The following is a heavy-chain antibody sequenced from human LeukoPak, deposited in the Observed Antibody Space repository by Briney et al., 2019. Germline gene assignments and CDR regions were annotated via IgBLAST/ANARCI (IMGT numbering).Heavy chain of an antibody. CDR1: GFTFSDYY. J-gene: IGHJ6*04. V-gene: IGHV3-11*06. Sequence: GGSLRLSCAASGFTFSDYYMSWIRQAPGKGLEWVSYISSSSSYTNYADPVKGRFTISRDNAKNSLYLQMNSLRAEDTAAYYCAREKLGTGAHYYYGMDVWGKGTTVTVSS. CDR2: ISSSSSYT. CDR3: AREKLGTGAHYYYGMDV. D-gene: IGHD1-26*01.